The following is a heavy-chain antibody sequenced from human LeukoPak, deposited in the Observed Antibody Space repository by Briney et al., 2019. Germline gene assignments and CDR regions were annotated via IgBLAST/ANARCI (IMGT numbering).Heavy chain of an antibody. Sequence: GGSLRLSCAASGFTFTSYTMNWVRQAPGKGLEWVSSISSGSNYRYHADSVKGRFTISRDNAKNSLYLQMNSLRAEDTAVYYCVEDVVVIVAAKPGIWGQGTLVTVSS. V-gene: IGHV3-21*04. J-gene: IGHJ4*02. CDR3: VEDVVVIVAAKPGI. CDR1: GFTFTSYT. CDR2: ISSGSNYR. D-gene: IGHD2-15*01.